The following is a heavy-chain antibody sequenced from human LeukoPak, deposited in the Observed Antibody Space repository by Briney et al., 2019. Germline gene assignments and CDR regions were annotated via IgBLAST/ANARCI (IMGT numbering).Heavy chain of an antibody. CDR1: GGSNSSGDYY. CDR2: IYYSGST. V-gene: IGHV4-30-4*08. D-gene: IGHD3/OR15-3a*01. Sequence: SETLSLTCTVSGGSNSSGDYYWSWIRQPPGKGLEWIGYIYYSGSTYYNPSLKSRVTISVDTSKNQFSLKLSSVTAADTAVYYCARGNFLDLDYWGQGTLVTVSS. CDR3: ARGNFLDLDY. J-gene: IGHJ4*02.